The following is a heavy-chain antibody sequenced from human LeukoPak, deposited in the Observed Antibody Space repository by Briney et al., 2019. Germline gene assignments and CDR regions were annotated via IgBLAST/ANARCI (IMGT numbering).Heavy chain of an antibody. J-gene: IGHJ6*02. D-gene: IGHD2-8*02. V-gene: IGHV4-59*01. Sequence: SETLSLTCTVSGGSISSYYWSWIRQPPGKGLEWSGYIYYSGSTNYNPSLKSRVTISVDTSKNQFSLKLSSVTAADTAVYYCARVWSLSAKYYYYYYGMDVWGQGTTVTVSS. CDR2: IYYSGST. CDR3: ARVWSLSAKYYYYYYGMDV. CDR1: GGSISSYY.